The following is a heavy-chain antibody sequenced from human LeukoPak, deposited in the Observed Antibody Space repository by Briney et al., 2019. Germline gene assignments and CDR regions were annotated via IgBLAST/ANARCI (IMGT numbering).Heavy chain of an antibody. CDR3: ARHRRKNDAFDI. V-gene: IGHV4-30-4*01. Sequence: PSETLSLTCTVSGGSINNGGYYWSWIRQHPGKGLEWIGYIYYSGSSYYNPSLKSRVTISVDTSKNQFSLKLSSVTAADTAVYYCARHRRKNDAFDIWGQGTMVTVSS. CDR2: IYYSGSS. J-gene: IGHJ3*02. CDR1: GGSINNGGYY.